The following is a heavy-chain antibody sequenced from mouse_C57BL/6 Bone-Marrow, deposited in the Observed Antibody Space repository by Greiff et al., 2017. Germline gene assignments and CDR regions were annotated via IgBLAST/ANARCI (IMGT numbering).Heavy chain of an antibody. Sequence: EVQLVESEGGLVQPGSSMKLSCTASGFTFSDYYMAWVRQVPEKGLEWVANINYDGSSTYYLDSLKSRFIISRDNAKNILYLQMSSLKSEDTATYYCARGIYAYYFDYWGQGTTLTVSS. CDR2: INYDGSST. CDR3: ARGIYAYYFDY. D-gene: IGHD2-3*01. CDR1: GFTFSDYY. V-gene: IGHV5-16*01. J-gene: IGHJ2*01.